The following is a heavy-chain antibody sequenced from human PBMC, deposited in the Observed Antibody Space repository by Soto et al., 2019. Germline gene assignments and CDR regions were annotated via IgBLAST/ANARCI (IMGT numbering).Heavy chain of an antibody. CDR1: GGSISSGGYY. Sequence: SETLSLTCTVSGGSISSGGYYWSWLRQYPGKGLDWIGYIYFSGTTYYNPALKSRVTISLDTSKNQFSLKLSSVTAADTAVYYCASDRGVGNWFDPWGQGTLVTVSS. D-gene: IGHD1-26*01. CDR2: IYFSGTT. J-gene: IGHJ5*02. CDR3: ASDRGVGNWFDP. V-gene: IGHV4-31*03.